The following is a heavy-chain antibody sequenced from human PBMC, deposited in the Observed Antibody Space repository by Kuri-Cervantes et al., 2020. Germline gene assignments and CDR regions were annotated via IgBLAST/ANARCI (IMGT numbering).Heavy chain of an antibody. CDR3: ARATTCGTPAPYFDF. CDR2: IHPYDQK. V-gene: IGHV2-70*12. J-gene: IGHJ4*02. CDR1: GLSITMSGMC. Sequence: GTTLVKPTQTLTLTCTFTGLSITMSGMCVNWICQPPGKALEWLALIHPYDQKYYSTSLRTRLTISKDTSKNQVVLTMTNMHPVDTATYYCARATTCGTPAPYFDFWGQGTLDTVSS. D-gene: IGHD1-26*01.